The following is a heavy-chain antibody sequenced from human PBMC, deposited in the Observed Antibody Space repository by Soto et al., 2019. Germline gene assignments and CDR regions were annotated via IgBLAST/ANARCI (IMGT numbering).Heavy chain of an antibody. V-gene: IGHV1-8*01. CDR3: ARRPHCSGDICYYGLDN. J-gene: IGHJ4*02. CDR2: MNPDSGHA. CDR1: GYTFTNSD. Sequence: QVQLVQSGAEVKKPGVSVKVSCKASGYTFTNSDINWVRQAPGQGLEWMGWMNPDSGHAAYAQKFQGRVTLTTSTSTSTVYMEMRSLGSEDTAVYYCARRPHCSGDICYYGLDNWGQGTLVTVSS. D-gene: IGHD2-15*01.